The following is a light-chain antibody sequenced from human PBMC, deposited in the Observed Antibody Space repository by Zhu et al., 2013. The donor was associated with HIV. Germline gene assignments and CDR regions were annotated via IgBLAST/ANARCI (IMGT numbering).Light chain of an antibody. Sequence: QLVLTQSSSASASLGSSVKLTCTLSSGHSSYIIAWHQQQPGKAPRYLMKLEGSGSYNKGSGVPDRFSGSSSVADRYLTISNLQSEDEADYYCETWDSNTHVFGTGTKVTVL. V-gene: IGLV4-60*03. CDR3: ETWDSNTHV. J-gene: IGLJ1*01. CDR1: SGHSSYI. CDR2: LEGSGSY.